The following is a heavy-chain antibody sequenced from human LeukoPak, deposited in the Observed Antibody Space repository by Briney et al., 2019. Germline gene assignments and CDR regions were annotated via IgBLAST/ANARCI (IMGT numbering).Heavy chain of an antibody. CDR3: ARLEQRDSHLSPADY. Sequence: SDTLPLTCTVSCHPLSSYFLRWIGQPAPKGRGWIGSIYYIGSTKYNPSLRSRVIISVDTSKNQISLKLSPVIAADTAVYYCARLEQRDSHLSPADYWGQGILVTVSS. CDR2: IYYIGST. CDR1: CHPLSSYF. J-gene: IGHJ4*02. D-gene: IGHD3/OR15-3a*01. V-gene: IGHV4-59*08.